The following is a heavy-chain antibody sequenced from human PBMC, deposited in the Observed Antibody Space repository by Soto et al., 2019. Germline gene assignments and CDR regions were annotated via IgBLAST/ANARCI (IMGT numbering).Heavy chain of an antibody. CDR3: AREPYYVSGDFDY. CDR2: ISSSSSYI. CDR1: GITFSSYS. V-gene: IGHV3-21*01. Sequence: EVQLVESGGGLVKPGGSLRLSCAASGITFSSYSMNWVRQAPGKGLEWVSSISSSSSYIYYADSEKGRFTISRDNAKNSLYLQMNSLRAEDTAVYYCAREPYYVSGDFDYCGQGTLVTVSS. D-gene: IGHD3-10*01. J-gene: IGHJ4*02.